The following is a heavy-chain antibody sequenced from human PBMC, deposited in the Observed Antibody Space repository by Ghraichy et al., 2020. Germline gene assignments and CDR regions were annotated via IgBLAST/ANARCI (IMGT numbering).Heavy chain of an antibody. CDR1: GFTFSSYA. CDR2: ISTRSTYK. V-gene: IGHV3-21*01. D-gene: IGHD4-23*01. Sequence: GGSLRLSCAASGFTFSSYAMNWVRQAPGKGLEWVSSISTRSTYKNYAASVKGRFTVSRDNAKNSLFLQMDSLRADDTAVYYCARDVGFDNSAGGLDVWGPGTCVIVSS. CDR3: ARDVGFDNSAGGLDV. J-gene: IGHJ6*02.